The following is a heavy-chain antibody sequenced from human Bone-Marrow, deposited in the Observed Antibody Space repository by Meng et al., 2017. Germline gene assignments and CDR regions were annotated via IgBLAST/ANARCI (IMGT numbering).Heavy chain of an antibody. D-gene: IGHD2-2*01. CDR3: TRDGYSDCSRTSCFNF. J-gene: IGHJ4*02. CDR1: GYTLSRYA. V-gene: IGHV7-4-1*02. CDR2: ISTNNGNP. Sequence: QGQWVQSEVGLRKPVASVKVSCKASGYTLSRYAINWLRQAPGQGLEWMGWISTNNGNPTYAQGFTGRFVFSLDTSVSTAYLQISTLKADDTAVYYCTRDGYSDCSRTSCFNFWGQGTLVTVSS.